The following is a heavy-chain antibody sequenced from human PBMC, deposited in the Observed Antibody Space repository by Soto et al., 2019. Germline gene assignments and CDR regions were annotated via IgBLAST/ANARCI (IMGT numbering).Heavy chain of an antibody. CDR2: ISGSGGST. CDR3: AKDVTIFGVVIPYQV. CDR1: GFTFSSYA. D-gene: IGHD3-3*01. V-gene: IGHV3-23*01. Sequence: GGSLRLSCAASGFTFSSYAMSWVRQAPGKGLEWVSAISGSGGSTYYADSVKGRFTISRDNSKNTLYLQMNSLRAEDTAVYYCAKDVTIFGVVIPYQVWGQGTMVTVSS. J-gene: IGHJ3*01.